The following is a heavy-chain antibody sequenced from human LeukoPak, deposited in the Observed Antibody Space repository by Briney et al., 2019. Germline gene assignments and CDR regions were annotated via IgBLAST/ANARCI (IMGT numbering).Heavy chain of an antibody. CDR3: AKLSTMIVPRDYFDY. D-gene: IGHD3-22*01. Sequence: PGGSLRLSCAASRFTFTSYAMSWVRQVPGKGLEWVSAISGSGTYTYYADSVGGRFTIFRDNSKNMVYLQMNSLRAEDTAVYYCAKLSTMIVPRDYFDYWGQGTLVTVSS. CDR2: ISGSGTYT. CDR1: RFTFTSYA. J-gene: IGHJ4*02. V-gene: IGHV3-23*01.